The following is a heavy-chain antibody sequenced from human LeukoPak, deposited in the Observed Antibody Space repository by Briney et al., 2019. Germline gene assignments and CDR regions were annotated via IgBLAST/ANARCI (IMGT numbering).Heavy chain of an antibody. J-gene: IGHJ4*02. D-gene: IGHD6-19*01. CDR3: ARDGQQWPWSPLAY. CDR1: GGTFSSYA. Sequence: GASVKVSCKASGGTFSSYAISWVRQAPGQGLERMGGIIPIFGTANYAQKFQGRVTITADESTSTAYMELSSLRSEDTAVYYCARDGQQWPWSPLAYWGQGTLVTVSS. V-gene: IGHV1-69*13. CDR2: IIPIFGTA.